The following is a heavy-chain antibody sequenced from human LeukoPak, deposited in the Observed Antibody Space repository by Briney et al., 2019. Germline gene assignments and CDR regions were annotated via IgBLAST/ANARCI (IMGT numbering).Heavy chain of an antibody. Sequence: AESLSLTCTVSGGSVTTYYWNWVRQSPGKGLEWIGYIHYSGSTKYNPSLESRFTISVDTSRNQFYLKLNTLTAADTAVYYCAGDDSDYDDAFLIWGQGTRVSVSS. CDR1: GGSVTTYY. CDR2: IHYSGST. D-gene: IGHD5-12*01. V-gene: IGHV4-59*02. J-gene: IGHJ3*02. CDR3: AGDDSDYDDAFLI.